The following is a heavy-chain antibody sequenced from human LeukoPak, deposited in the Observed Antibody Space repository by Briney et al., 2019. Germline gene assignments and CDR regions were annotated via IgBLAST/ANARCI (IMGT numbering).Heavy chain of an antibody. J-gene: IGHJ5*02. CDR3: AKTTYYYDSSGYSNWFDP. CDR2: ISYDGSNE. CDR1: GFTFSSYG. D-gene: IGHD3-22*01. Sequence: PGRSLRLSCAASGFTFSSYGMHWVRQAPGKGLEWVAVISYDGSNEYYADSVKGRFTISRDNSKNTLYLQMNSLRAEDTAVYYCAKTTYYYDSSGYSNWFDPWGQGTLVTVSP. V-gene: IGHV3-30*18.